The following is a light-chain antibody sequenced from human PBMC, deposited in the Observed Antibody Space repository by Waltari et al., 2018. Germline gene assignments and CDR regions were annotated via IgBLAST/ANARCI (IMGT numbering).Light chain of an antibody. Sequence: EXVMTQSXXPXSXXXXXXVTLSCRASQCITNTLAWLQQRPGQAPRLLIYGASNSAAGIPASFIGSGSGTEFTLSISSMQSEDFASYFCQQYDKWPWTFGQGTKVEIK. J-gene: IGKJ1*01. CDR1: QCITNT. CDR2: GAS. V-gene: IGKV3-15*01. CDR3: QQYDKWPWT.